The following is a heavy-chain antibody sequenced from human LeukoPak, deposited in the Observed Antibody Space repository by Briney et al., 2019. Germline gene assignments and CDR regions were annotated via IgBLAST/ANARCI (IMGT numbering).Heavy chain of an antibody. J-gene: IGHJ4*02. CDR3: AKVSESNYDILTGYYTPYYFDY. D-gene: IGHD3-9*01. CDR1: GFTFSGYS. CDR2: ISDSGGST. Sequence: GGSLRLSCAASGFTFSGYSMNWVRQAPGKGLEWVSGISDSGGSTFYADSVKGRFTISRDNSKNILYLQMNSLRADDTAVYYCAKVSESNYDILTGYYTPYYFDYWGQGTLVTVSS. V-gene: IGHV3-23*01.